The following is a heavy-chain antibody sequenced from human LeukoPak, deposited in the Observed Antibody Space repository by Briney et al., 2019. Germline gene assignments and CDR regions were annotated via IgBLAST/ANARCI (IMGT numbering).Heavy chain of an antibody. CDR1: GFTFSTYA. CDR2: ISGGDGRT. J-gene: IGHJ4*02. D-gene: IGHD2-15*01. V-gene: IGHV3-23*01. CDR3: AKDWKEVGYCASGSCYSDY. Sequence: PGGSLRLSCAASGFTFSTYAMSWARQAPGKGLEWVSGISGGDGRTYYADSVKGRFTISRHNSKNTLYLQMNSLRAEDTAVYYCAKDWKEVGYCASGSCYSDYWGQGTLVTVSS.